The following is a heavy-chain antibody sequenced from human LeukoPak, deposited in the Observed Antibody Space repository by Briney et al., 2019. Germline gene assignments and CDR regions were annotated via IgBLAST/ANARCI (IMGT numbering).Heavy chain of an antibody. V-gene: IGHV1-69*13. D-gene: IGHD3-16*01. Sequence: GASVKVSCKASGGTLSSYAISWVRQAPGQGLEWMGGIIPIFGTANYAQKFQGRVTITADESTSTAYMELSGLTSDDTAVYYCARAEGLLRLGFDYWGQGTLVTVSA. CDR2: IIPIFGTA. CDR1: GGTLSSYA. CDR3: ARAEGLLRLGFDY. J-gene: IGHJ4*02.